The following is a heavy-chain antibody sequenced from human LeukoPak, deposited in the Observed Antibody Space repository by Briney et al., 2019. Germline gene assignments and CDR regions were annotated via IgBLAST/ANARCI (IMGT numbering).Heavy chain of an antibody. D-gene: IGHD6-19*01. J-gene: IGHJ3*02. V-gene: IGHV1-69*13. CDR1: GGTFSSYA. CDR2: IIPIFGTA. Sequence: SVKVSCKAFGGTFSSYAISWVRQAPGQGLEWMGGIIPIFGTANYAQKFQGRVTITADESTSTAYMELSSLRSEDTAVYYCASASSSGWTTDAFDIWGQGTMVTVSS. CDR3: ASASSSGWTTDAFDI.